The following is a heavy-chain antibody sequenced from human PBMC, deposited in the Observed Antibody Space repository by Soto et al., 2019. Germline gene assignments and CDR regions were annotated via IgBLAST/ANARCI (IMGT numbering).Heavy chain of an antibody. J-gene: IGHJ4*02. D-gene: IGHD5-12*01. Sequence: SLMISGRTCGVTGNSYAIGCVRQTPGQGLEWMGGIIPIFGTANYAQKFQGRVTITADESTSTAYMELSSLRSEDTAVYYCARVVGGGYSGYDYFDYWGQGPLVTVSS. CDR3: ARVVGGGYSGYDYFDY. CDR2: IIPIFGTA. CDR1: GVTGNSYA. V-gene: IGHV1-69*13.